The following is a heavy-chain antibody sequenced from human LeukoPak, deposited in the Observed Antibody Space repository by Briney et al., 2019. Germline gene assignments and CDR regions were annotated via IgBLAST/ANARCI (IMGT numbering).Heavy chain of an antibody. CDR2: IYSNCNT. J-gene: IGHJ3*01. CDR1: GFTVSSNY. CDR3: ARDRPYGV. D-gene: IGHD4-17*01. V-gene: IGHV3-66*01. Sequence: PGGSLRLSCEPSGFTVSSNYMSWVRQAPGKGLEWVSVIYSNCNTYYADSVKGRFTISRDISKNTLYLQMNSLRAEDTAVYYCARDRPYGVWGQGTMVTVS.